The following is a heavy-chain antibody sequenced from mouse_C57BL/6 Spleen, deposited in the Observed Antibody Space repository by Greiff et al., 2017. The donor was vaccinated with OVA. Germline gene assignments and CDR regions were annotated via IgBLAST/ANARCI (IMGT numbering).Heavy chain of an antibody. CDR1: GYTFTSYW. V-gene: IGHV1-52*01. J-gene: IGHJ2*01. CDR3: ARYSNYVDY. CDR2: IDPSDSET. D-gene: IGHD2-5*01. Sequence: QVHVKQSGAELVRPGSSVKLSCKASGYTFTSYWMHWVKQRPIQGLEWIGNIDPSDSETHYNQKFKDKATLTVDKSSSTAYMQLSSLTSEDSAVYYCARYSNYVDYWGQGTTLTVSS.